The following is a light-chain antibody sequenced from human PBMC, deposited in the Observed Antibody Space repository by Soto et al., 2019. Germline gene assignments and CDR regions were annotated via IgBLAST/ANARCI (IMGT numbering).Light chain of an antibody. CDR2: DAS. CDR1: QSVSSN. CDR3: QQYNNWPPWT. J-gene: IGKJ1*01. Sequence: ELLMTQSPATLSVSPGERATLSCRASQSVSSNVAWYQQKLGQAPRLLIYDASTRATGIPARFSGSGSGTDFTLTISSLQSEDFAVYYCQQYNNWPPWTFGQGTKVEIK. V-gene: IGKV3-15*01.